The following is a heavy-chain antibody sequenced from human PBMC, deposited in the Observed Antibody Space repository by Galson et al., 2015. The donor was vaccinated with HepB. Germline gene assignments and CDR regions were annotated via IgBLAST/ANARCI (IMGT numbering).Heavy chain of an antibody. D-gene: IGHD6-19*01. J-gene: IGHJ5*02. V-gene: IGHV1-69*13. Sequence: SVKVSCKASGGTFSSYAISWVRQAPGQGLEWMGGIIPIFGTANYAQKFQGRVTITADESTSTAYMELSSLRSEDTAVYYCARDSGYSSGWPKYNWFDPWGQGTLVTVSS. CDR1: GGTFSSYA. CDR3: ARDSGYSSGWPKYNWFDP. CDR2: IIPIFGTA.